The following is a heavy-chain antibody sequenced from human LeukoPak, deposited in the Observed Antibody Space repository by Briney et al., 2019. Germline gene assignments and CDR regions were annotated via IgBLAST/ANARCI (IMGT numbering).Heavy chain of an antibody. CDR1: GFTFSNAW. J-gene: IGHJ4*02. CDR2: IRSNSDGGTI. V-gene: IGHV3-15*07. Sequence: TGGSLRLSCATSGFTFSNAWMNWVRQAPGKGLEWVGRIRSNSDGGTIDYAAPVKGRFALSRDDSKNTLYLQMNSLQTEDTAVYYCVKTAYGDYGYFDYWGQGTLVTVSS. D-gene: IGHD4-17*01. CDR3: VKTAYGDYGYFDY.